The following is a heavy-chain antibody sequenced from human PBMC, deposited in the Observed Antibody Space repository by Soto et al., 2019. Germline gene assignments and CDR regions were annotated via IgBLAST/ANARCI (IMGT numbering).Heavy chain of an antibody. CDR1: GFTFSSYA. CDR2: ISYDGSNK. V-gene: IGHV3-30-3*01. D-gene: IGHD4-17*01. Sequence: QVQLVESGGGVVQPGRSLRLSCAASGFTFSSYAMHWVRQAPGKGLEWVAVISYDGSNKYYADSVKGRFTISRDNSXNXXYLQMNSLRAEDTAVYYCARVNSLLATVTTGSMDVWGQGTTVTVSS. J-gene: IGHJ6*02. CDR3: ARVNSLLATVTTGSMDV.